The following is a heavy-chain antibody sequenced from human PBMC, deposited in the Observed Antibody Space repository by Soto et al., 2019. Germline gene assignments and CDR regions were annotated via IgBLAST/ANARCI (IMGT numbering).Heavy chain of an antibody. CDR3: ARDRGSYALDY. D-gene: IGHD1-26*01. CDR2: ISDSNGNT. V-gene: IGHV1-18*01. CDR1: GYTFTNYG. J-gene: IGHJ4*02. Sequence: QVQLVQSGAEVKKPGASVKVSCKASGYTFTNYGISRVRQAPGQGLEWMGGISDSNGNTNYEQKLQGRVTMTTDTATSTGYMELRSLRSDDTAVYYFARDRGSYALDYWGQRTLVTVSS.